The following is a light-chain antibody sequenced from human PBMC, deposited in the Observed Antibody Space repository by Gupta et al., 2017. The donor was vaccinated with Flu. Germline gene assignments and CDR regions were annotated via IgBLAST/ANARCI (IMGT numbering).Light chain of an antibody. J-gene: IGKJ2*01. CDR3: QQYNTPSYA. CDR2: KAS. V-gene: IGKV1-5*03. CDR1: HNINNW. Sequence: DIQMTQSPSTLSASIGDRVAITCRSSHNINNWLAWYQQKPGEAPQLLIYKASTLESGVPSRFSGSGSGTDFTLTINRLQPEDQATYFCQQYNTPSYAFGQGTKLDIK.